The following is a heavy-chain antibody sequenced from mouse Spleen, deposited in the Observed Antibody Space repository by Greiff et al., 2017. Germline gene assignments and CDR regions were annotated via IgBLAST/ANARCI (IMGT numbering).Heavy chain of an antibody. D-gene: IGHD2-13*01. CDR3: AREVYYGDYLAWFAY. CDR2: INYDGSST. J-gene: IGHJ3*01. V-gene: IGHV5-16*01. Sequence: EVHLVESEGGLVQPGSSMKLSCTASGFTFSDYYMAWVRQVPEKGLEWVANINYDGSSTYYLDSLKSRFIISRDNAKNILYLQMSSLKSEDTATYYCAREVYYGDYLAWFAYWGQGTLVTVSA. CDR1: GFTFSDYY.